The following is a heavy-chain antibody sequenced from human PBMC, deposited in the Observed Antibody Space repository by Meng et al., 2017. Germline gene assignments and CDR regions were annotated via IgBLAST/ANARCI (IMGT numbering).Heavy chain of an antibody. CDR2: IYSGGST. J-gene: IGHJ4*02. CDR3: ARDYGDHLGFGY. D-gene: IGHD4-17*01. V-gene: IGHV3-53*01. Sequence: EGQSVGPGGGLIPPGGSLRLSCAASGFTVSSNYMSWVRQAPGKGLEWVSVIYSGGSTYYADSVKGRFTISRDNSKNTLYLQMNSLRAEDTAVYYCARDYGDHLGFGYWGQGTLVTVSS. CDR1: GFTVSSNY.